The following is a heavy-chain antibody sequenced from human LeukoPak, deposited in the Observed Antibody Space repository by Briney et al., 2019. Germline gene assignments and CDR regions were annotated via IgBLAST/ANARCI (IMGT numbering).Heavy chain of an antibody. D-gene: IGHD2-15*01. CDR3: ARDCSGGSCYSDAFDI. Sequence: PGGSLRLSCAASGFTFSSYWMHWVRQAPGKGLVWVSRINSDGSSTSYVDSVKGRFTISRDNAKNTLYLQMNSLRAEDTAVYYCARDCSGGSCYSDAFDIWGQGTMVTVSS. V-gene: IGHV3-74*01. CDR1: GFTFSSYW. J-gene: IGHJ3*02. CDR2: INSDGSST.